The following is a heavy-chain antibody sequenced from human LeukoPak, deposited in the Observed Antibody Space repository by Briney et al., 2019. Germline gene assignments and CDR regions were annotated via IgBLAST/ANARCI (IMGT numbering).Heavy chain of an antibody. D-gene: IGHD1-14*01. CDR1: GFTFDDYA. V-gene: IGHV3-9*01. CDR2: ISWNSGNI. Sequence: SLRLSCAASGFTFDDYAMHWVRQAPGKGLEWVSGISWNSGNIGYADSVKGRFTISRDNAKNSLYLQMNSLRAEDTALYYCAKEAPRTRGYYYYMDVWGKGTTVTVSS. CDR3: AKEAPRTRGYYYYMDV. J-gene: IGHJ6*03.